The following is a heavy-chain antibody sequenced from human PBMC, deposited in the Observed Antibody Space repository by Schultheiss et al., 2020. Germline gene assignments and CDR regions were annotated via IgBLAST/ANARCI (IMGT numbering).Heavy chain of an antibody. D-gene: IGHD3-3*01. CDR3: ARALEDYYYYGMDV. V-gene: IGHV4-59*01. Sequence: SETLSLTCTVSGGSISSYYWSWIRQPPGKGLEWIGYIYYSGSTNYNPSLKSRVTISVDTSKNQFSLKLSSVTAADTAVYYCARALEDYYYYGMDVWGQGTTVTVSS. J-gene: IGHJ6*02. CDR1: GGSISSYY. CDR2: IYYSGST.